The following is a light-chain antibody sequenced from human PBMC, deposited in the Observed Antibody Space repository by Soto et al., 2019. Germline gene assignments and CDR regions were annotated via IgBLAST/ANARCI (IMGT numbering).Light chain of an antibody. V-gene: IGKV2-30*01. Sequence: DVVMTQSPLSLPVTLGQPASISCRSTQGLVYSEGSTFLNWFHQRPGQSPRRLIYKVSNRDSGVPDRFSGSGSGTDSKLTISRVEAEDVGVYYCMQGTHWPWTFGQGTKVEIK. J-gene: IGKJ1*01. CDR1: QGLVYSEGSTF. CDR3: MQGTHWPWT. CDR2: KVS.